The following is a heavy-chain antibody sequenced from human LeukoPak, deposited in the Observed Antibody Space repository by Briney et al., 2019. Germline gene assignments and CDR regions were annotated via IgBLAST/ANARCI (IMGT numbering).Heavy chain of an antibody. CDR3: ARDEGGYGSGYYFDY. CDR1: EFTFSGYN. Sequence: GGSLRLSCAASEFTFSGYNMNWVRQAPGKGLEWVAYISSSSRTIYYADSVKGRLTISRDNAKNSLYLQMNSLRAEDTAVYYFARDEGGYGSGYYFDYWGQGTLVTVSS. V-gene: IGHV3-48*04. D-gene: IGHD3-10*01. CDR2: ISSSSRTI. J-gene: IGHJ4*02.